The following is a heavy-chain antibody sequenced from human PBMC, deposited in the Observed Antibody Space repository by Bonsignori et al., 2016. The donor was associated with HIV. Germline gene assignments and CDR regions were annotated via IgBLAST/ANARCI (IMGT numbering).Heavy chain of an antibody. CDR1: GFTFSSYE. Sequence: GGSLRLSCAASGFTFSSYEMNWVRQAPGKGLEWVSYISSSGSTIYYADSVKGRFTISRDNAKNSLYLQMNSLRAEDTAVYYCARGGGPFRRITIFGVVPYYFDYWGQGTLVTVSS. J-gene: IGHJ4*02. D-gene: IGHD3-3*01. CDR2: ISSSGSTI. V-gene: IGHV3-48*03. CDR3: ARGGGPFRRITIFGVVPYYFDY.